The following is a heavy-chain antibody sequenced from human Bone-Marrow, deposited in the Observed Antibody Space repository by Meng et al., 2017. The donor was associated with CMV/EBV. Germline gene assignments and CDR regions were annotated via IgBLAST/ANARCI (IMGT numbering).Heavy chain of an antibody. CDR3: ARASPLSGSFD. CDR1: GGSISSSSYY. J-gene: IGHJ4*02. Sequence: SETLSLTCTVSGGSISSSSYYWGWIRQPPGKGLEWIVSIYYSGSTYYNPSLNGRVTISVDTSKNQFSLKLSSVTAADTAVYYCARASPLSGSFDWGQGTLVTVSS. CDR2: IYYSGST. D-gene: IGHD3-10*01. V-gene: IGHV4-39*07.